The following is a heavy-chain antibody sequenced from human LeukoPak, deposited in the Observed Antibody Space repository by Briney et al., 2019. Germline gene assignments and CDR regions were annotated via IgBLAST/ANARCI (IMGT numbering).Heavy chain of an antibody. Sequence: GESLKISCKGSGYSFTSYWIGWVRQMPGKGLEWMGIIYPGGSDTRYSPSFQGQVTISADKSISTAYLQWSSLKASDTAMYYCARLPSAPPIVATMFFDYWGQGTLVTVSS. J-gene: IGHJ4*02. CDR2: IYPGGSDT. CDR3: ARLPSAPPIVATMFFDY. CDR1: GYSFTSYW. V-gene: IGHV5-51*01. D-gene: IGHD5-12*01.